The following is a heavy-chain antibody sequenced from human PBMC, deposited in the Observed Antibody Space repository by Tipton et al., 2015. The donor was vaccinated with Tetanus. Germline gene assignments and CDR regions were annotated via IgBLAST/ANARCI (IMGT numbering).Heavy chain of an antibody. J-gene: IGHJ5*02. Sequence: TLSLTCSVSGGSINPYYWSWIRQPAGKGLEWIGRIYTSESTNYNPSLKSRVTMSVDTSKNQFSLKLSSVTAADTAVYYCARAGQRSTSWHYWFDPWGQGTLVTVSS. V-gene: IGHV4-4*07. CDR1: GGSINPYY. CDR2: IYTSEST. D-gene: IGHD2-2*01. CDR3: ARAGQRSTSWHYWFDP.